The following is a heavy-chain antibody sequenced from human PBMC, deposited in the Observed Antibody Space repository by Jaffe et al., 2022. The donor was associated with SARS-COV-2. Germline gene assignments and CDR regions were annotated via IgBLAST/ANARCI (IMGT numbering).Heavy chain of an antibody. J-gene: IGHJ6*02. D-gene: IGHD6-6*01. CDR3: AKDISSPRRDYYYGMDV. Sequence: QVQLVESGGGVVQPGGSLRLSCSASGFNFNNYGMHWVRQASGQGLQWVTVISYDGNKKFYAESVKGRFTISRDSSKNTVYLEMNSLRTEDTAVYYCAKDISSPRRDYYYGMDVWGQGTTVTVSS. CDR1: GFNFNNYG. CDR2: ISYDGNKK. V-gene: IGHV3-30*18.